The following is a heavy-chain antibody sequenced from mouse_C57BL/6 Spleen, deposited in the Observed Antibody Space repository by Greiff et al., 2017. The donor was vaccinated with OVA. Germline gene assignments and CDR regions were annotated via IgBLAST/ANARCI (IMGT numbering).Heavy chain of an antibody. CDR2: INYDGSST. Sequence: EVMLVESEGGLVQPGSSMKLSCTASGFTFSDYYMAWVRQVPEKGLEWVANINYDGSSTYYLDSLKSRFIISRDNAKNILYLQMSSLKSEDTATYYCARDPGFAYWGQGTLVTVSA. V-gene: IGHV5-16*01. CDR1: GFTFSDYY. J-gene: IGHJ3*01. CDR3: ARDPGFAY.